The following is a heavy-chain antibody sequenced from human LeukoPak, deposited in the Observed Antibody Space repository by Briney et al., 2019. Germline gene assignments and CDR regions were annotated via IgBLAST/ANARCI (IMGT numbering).Heavy chain of an antibody. CDR3: AREGGSSGWYDAFHI. J-gene: IGHJ3*02. Sequence: GGSLRLSCAASGFTFSSYWMTWVRQAPGKGLEWVASINQDGGEKYYADSVKGRFTISRDNTKNSVYLQINSLRAEDTAVHYCAREGGSSGWYDAFHIWGQGTMVTVSS. D-gene: IGHD6-19*01. V-gene: IGHV3-7*01. CDR2: INQDGGEK. CDR1: GFTFSSYW.